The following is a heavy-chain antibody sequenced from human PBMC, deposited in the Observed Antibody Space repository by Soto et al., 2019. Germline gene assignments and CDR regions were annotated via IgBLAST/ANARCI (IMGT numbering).Heavy chain of an antibody. CDR1: GYTFTDYA. CDR3: ARGIWGSHRYYFDN. J-gene: IGHJ4*02. CDR2: INAGDGNT. D-gene: IGHD3-16*02. Sequence: ASVKVSCKASGYTFTDYAMRWVRQAPGQRLEWMGWINAGDGNTRYSQNFQGRVTFSRDTSASTAYMELSSLRSEDTAVYYCARGIWGSHRYYFDNWGQGTLVTVSS. V-gene: IGHV1-3*01.